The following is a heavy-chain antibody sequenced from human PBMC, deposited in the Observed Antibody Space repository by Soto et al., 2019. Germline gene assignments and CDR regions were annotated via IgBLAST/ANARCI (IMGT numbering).Heavy chain of an antibody. CDR1: GFNFSSDW. Sequence: PGGSLRLSCAASGFNFSSDWMHWVPQAPGKGLVWVSHINSDGSSTSYADSVNGRFTISRDNAKNTLYLQMNSLRAEDTAVYYCARGLRWRLFDYWGPGTLVTVSS. J-gene: IGHJ4*02. D-gene: IGHD4-17*01. V-gene: IGHV3-74*01. CDR3: ARGLRWRLFDY. CDR2: INSDGSST.